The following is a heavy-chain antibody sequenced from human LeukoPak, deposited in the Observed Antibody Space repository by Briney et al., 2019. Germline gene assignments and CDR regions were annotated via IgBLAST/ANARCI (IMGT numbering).Heavy chain of an antibody. Sequence: SQTLSLTCAISGDSLFTNSVAWNWIRQSPSRGLNWLGRTYYRSKWSFDYAVSVKSRITINADTSKNQFSLQLNSVTPEDTAVYYCARGKYTSFDNWGQGTLVTVSS. CDR2: TYYRSKWSF. J-gene: IGHJ4*02. D-gene: IGHD2-2*01. CDR1: GDSLFTNSVA. CDR3: ARGKYTSFDN. V-gene: IGHV6-1*01.